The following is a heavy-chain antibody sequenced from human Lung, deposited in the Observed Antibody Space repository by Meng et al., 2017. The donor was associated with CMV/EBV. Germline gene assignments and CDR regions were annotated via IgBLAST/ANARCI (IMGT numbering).Heavy chain of an antibody. V-gene: IGHV5-51*01. CDR3: ARLLAKDLDY. Sequence: GXSXKISCKGSGYSFTSYWIGWVRQMPGKGLEWMGIIYPGDSDTIYSPSFQGQVTISADKSISTAYLQWNSLRASDTAMYYCARLLAKDLDYWGQGTLVTVSS. CDR1: GYSFTSYW. CDR2: IYPGDSDT. J-gene: IGHJ4*02.